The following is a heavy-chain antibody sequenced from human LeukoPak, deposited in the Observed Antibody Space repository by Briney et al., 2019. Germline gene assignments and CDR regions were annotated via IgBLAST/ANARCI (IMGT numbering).Heavy chain of an antibody. V-gene: IGHV3-48*01. J-gene: IGHJ4*02. Sequence: GGSLRLSCAASGFTFSSYEMNWVRQAPGKGLEWVSYISSSSSTIYYADSVKGRFTISRDNAKNSLYLQMNSLRAEDTAVYYCARADYYGSGSYDYWGQGTLVTVSS. CDR3: ARADYYGSGSYDY. D-gene: IGHD3-10*01. CDR2: ISSSSSTI. CDR1: GFTFSSYE.